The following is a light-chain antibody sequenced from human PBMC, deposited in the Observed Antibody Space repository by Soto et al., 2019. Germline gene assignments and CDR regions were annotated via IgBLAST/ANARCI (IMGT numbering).Light chain of an antibody. V-gene: IGKV1-5*01. Sequence: DIQMTQSPSTLSASVGDTVTITCRASQTISGWLAWYPQRPGKAPNLLIFDASTLESGVPSRFSGSGSGTTFTLTISSLQSDDFATYYCLQYNGYYRTFGQGTKVDIK. CDR1: QTISGW. CDR2: DAS. J-gene: IGKJ1*01. CDR3: LQYNGYYRT.